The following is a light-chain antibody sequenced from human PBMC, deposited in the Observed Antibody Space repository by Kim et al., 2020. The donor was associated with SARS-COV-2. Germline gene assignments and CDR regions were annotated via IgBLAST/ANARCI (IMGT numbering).Light chain of an antibody. Sequence: VSPEERATLSCSASQTANSNLVWYHQKPGQSPSLLIYGASTRATDIPARFSGSRSGTDFTLTISCLQSEYFAVYYCQQYDKWPLTFGGVTKV. J-gene: IGKJ4*01. V-gene: IGKV3-15*01. CDR1: QTANSN. CDR3: QQYDKWPLT. CDR2: GAS.